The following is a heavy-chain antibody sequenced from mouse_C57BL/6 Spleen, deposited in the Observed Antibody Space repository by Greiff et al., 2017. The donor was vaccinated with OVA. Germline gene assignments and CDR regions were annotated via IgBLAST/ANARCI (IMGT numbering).Heavy chain of an antibody. CDR1: GYTFTSYW. CDR2: IDPSDSYT. J-gene: IGHJ3*01. V-gene: IGHV1-50*01. CDR3: ARGGTAQATAY. Sequence: VQLQQPGAELVKPGASVKLSCKASGYTFTSYWMQWVKQRPGQGLEWIGEIDPSDSYTNYNQKFKGKATLTVDTSSSTAYMQLSSQTSEDSAVYYCARGGTAQATAYWGQGTLVTVSA. D-gene: IGHD3-2*02.